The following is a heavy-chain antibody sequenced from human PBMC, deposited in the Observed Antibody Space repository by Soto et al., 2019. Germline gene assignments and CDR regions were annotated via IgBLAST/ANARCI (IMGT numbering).Heavy chain of an antibody. V-gene: IGHV1-8*01. Sequence: ASVKVSCKASGYTFTSYDIYWVRQATGQGLEWMGWMNPNTGNSGYAQKFQGRVTVTSDTSINTVHMELSSLRSEDTAVYYCARRAETNGWNGFGADKYYFDFWGQGTLVTGLL. D-gene: IGHD1-1*01. J-gene: IGHJ4*02. CDR2: MNPNTGNS. CDR3: ARRAETNGWNGFGADKYYFDF. CDR1: GYTFTSYD.